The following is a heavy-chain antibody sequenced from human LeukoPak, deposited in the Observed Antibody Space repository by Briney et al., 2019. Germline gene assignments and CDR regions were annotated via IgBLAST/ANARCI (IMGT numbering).Heavy chain of an antibody. CDR3: ARDPGHDYDFWSGSIFDP. CDR1: GFTFDDYA. V-gene: IGHV3-9*01. D-gene: IGHD3-3*01. CDR2: ISWNSGSI. Sequence: GGSLRLSCAASGFTFDDYAMHWVRQAPGKGLEWVSGISWNSGSIGYADSVKGRFTISRDNAKNSLYLQMNSLRAEDTAVYYCARDPGHDYDFWSGSIFDPWGQGTLVTVSS. J-gene: IGHJ5*02.